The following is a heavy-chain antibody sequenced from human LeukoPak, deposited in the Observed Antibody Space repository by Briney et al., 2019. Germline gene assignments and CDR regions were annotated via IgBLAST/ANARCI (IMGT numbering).Heavy chain of an antibody. CDR3: AREWELGAFDI. Sequence: ASVKVSCKASGYTFTRYAMHWVRQAPGQRREWMGWINAGNGNTKYSQNFQGRVTITRDTSASTANMELSSLRSEDTAVYYCAREWELGAFDIWGQGTMVTVSS. CDR2: INAGNGNT. J-gene: IGHJ3*02. CDR1: GYTFTRYA. D-gene: IGHD1-26*01. V-gene: IGHV1-3*01.